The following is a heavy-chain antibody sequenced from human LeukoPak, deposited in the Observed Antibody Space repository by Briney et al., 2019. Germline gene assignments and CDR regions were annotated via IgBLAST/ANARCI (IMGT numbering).Heavy chain of an antibody. J-gene: IGHJ6*03. CDR3: ARGLKVRAAARRLGMDV. CDR2: INHSGST. V-gene: IGHV4-34*01. Sequence: TSETLSLTCAVYGGSFSGYYWSWIRQPPGKGLEWIGEINHSGSTNYNPSLKSRVTISVDTSKNQFSLKLRSVTAADTAVYYCARGLKVRAAARRLGMDVWGKGTTVTVSS. CDR1: GGSFSGYY. D-gene: IGHD6-6*01.